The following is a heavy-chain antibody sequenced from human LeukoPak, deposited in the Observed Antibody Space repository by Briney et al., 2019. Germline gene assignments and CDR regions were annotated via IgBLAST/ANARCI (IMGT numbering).Heavy chain of an antibody. D-gene: IGHD1-26*01. CDR3: ARYDRDLGASQGWFDP. Sequence: ASVKVSCKASGYTFTSYYMHWVRQAPGQGLEWMGIINTSGGSTSYAQKFQGRVTMTRDTSTSTVYMELSSLRSEDTAVYYCARYDRDLGASQGWFDPWGQGTLVTVSS. V-gene: IGHV1-46*01. J-gene: IGHJ5*02. CDR1: GYTFTSYY. CDR2: INTSGGST.